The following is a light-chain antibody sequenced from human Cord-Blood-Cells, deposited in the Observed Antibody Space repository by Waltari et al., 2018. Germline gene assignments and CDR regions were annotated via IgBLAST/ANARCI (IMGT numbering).Light chain of an antibody. Sequence: DIVMTQSPLSLPVTTGEPASISCRSSQSLLHSNGYNYLDWYLQKPGQSPQLLIYLGSNRASGVPDRFSGSGSGTDFTLKISRVEAEDVGVYYCKQALQTPHTFGPGTNVDIK. CDR3: KQALQTPHT. J-gene: IGKJ3*01. V-gene: IGKV2-28*01. CDR2: LGS. CDR1: QSLLHSNGYNY.